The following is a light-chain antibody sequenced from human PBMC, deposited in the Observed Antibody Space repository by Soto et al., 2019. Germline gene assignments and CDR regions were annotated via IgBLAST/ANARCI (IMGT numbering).Light chain of an antibody. J-gene: IGKJ3*01. V-gene: IGKV3-20*01. Sequence: EIVLTQSPGTLSLSPGERATLSCRASQSVSSSYLAWYQQKPGQAPRLLIYGASSRATGIPDRFSGSGSGTDFTLTISRLEPEDFAGYYCQQYGGSLFTFGPGTKVDIK. CDR2: GAS. CDR3: QQYGGSLFT. CDR1: QSVSSSY.